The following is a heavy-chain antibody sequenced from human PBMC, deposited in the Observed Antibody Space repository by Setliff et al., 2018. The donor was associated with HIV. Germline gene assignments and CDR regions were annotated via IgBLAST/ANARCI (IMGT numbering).Heavy chain of an antibody. Sequence: LRLSCAASGFAFSNYGMHWVRQAPGKRLEYVSAISNTGDHTYYADSVNGRFTISRDNSKNRLDLQMGSLRAEDMAVYYCASNFRSGYWYFDLWGRGTLVTVSS. V-gene: IGHV3-64*02. D-gene: IGHD2-15*01. J-gene: IGHJ2*01. CDR3: ASNFRSGYWYFDL. CDR1: GFAFSNYG. CDR2: ISNTGDHT.